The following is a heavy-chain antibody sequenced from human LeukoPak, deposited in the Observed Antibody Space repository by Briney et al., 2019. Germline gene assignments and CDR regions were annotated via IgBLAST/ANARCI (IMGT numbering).Heavy chain of an antibody. V-gene: IGHV3-23*01. J-gene: IGHJ4*02. CDR1: GFTFSSYA. CDR3: AREAPNSSSFEYYFDY. D-gene: IGHD6-13*01. CDR2: ISGSGGST. Sequence: SGGSLRLSCAASGFTFSSYAMSWVRQAPGKGLEWVSAISGSGGSTYYADSVKGRFTISRDNSKNTLYLQMNSLRAEDTAVCYCAREAPNSSSFEYYFDYWGQGTLVTVSS.